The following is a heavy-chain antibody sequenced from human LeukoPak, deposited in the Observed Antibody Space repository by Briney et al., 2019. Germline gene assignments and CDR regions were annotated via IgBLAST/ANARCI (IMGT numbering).Heavy chain of an antibody. CDR3: ARRYYYNLGSFPFDF. CDR1: GGPFSGYF. J-gene: IGHJ4*02. V-gene: IGHV4-34*01. D-gene: IGHD3-10*01. Sequence: SETLSPTCAVSGGPFSGYFWSWISQSSGKGLEWIGEIHNSGTTNYNPSLNSRVTISEGTSKNQFYLNLSSVTAADTAVYYCARRYYYNLGSFPFDFWGQGTLVTVSS. CDR2: IHNSGTT.